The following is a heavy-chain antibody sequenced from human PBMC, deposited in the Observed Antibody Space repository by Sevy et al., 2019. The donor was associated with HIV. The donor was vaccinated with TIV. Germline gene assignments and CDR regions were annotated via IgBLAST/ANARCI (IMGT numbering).Heavy chain of an antibody. V-gene: IGHV1-18*01. CDR3: AGDLGGYGGNSIDY. D-gene: IGHD2-21*02. Sequence: ASVKVSCKASGYTFTSYGISWVRQAPGRGLEWVGWISAYNCNTNYEQKLQGRVTMTTDTSTSTVYMELRSLRSDDTAVYYCAGDLGGYGGNSIDYWGQGTLVTVSS. CDR2: ISAYNCNT. CDR1: GYTFTSYG. J-gene: IGHJ4*02.